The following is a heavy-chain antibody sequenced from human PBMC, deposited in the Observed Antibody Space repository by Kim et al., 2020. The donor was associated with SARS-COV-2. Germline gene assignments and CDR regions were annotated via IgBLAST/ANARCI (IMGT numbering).Heavy chain of an antibody. Sequence: ASVKVSCKASGYTFTSYAMNWVRQAPGQGLEWMGWINTNTGNPTYAQGVTGRFVFYLDTSVSTAYLQISSLTDEDTAVYYCVRAGRVATMFGVVIIPDFYMEVWGKGNTVTVSS. J-gene: IGHJ6*03. CDR2: INTNTGNP. D-gene: IGHD3-3*01. V-gene: IGHV7-4-1*02. CDR1: GYTFTSYA. CDR3: VRAGRVATMFGVVIIPDFYMEV.